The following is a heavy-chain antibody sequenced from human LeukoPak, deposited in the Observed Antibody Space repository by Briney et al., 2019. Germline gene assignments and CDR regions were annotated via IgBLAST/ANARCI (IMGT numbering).Heavy chain of an antibody. Sequence: PGGSLRLSCAASGFTFSSYAMSWVRQAPGKGLEWVSVISGSGGSTYYADSVKGRFTISRDNSKNTLFLQMNSLRAEDTAVYYCAKGADWSYYGSTYAAYWGQGTLVTVSS. V-gene: IGHV3-23*01. CDR3: AKGADWSYYGSTYAAY. CDR2: ISGSGGST. J-gene: IGHJ4*02. CDR1: GFTFSSYA. D-gene: IGHD3-22*01.